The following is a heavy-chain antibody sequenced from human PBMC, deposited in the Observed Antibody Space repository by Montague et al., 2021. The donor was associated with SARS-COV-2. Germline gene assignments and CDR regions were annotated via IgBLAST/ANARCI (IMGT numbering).Heavy chain of an antibody. V-gene: IGHV3-23*03. D-gene: IGHD2-15*01. CDR3: AKAGFCSGGSC. J-gene: IGHJ4*02. CDR1: GFTFSSYA. CDR2: FYGGGGST. Sequence: SLRLSCAASGFTFSSYAMNWVRQAPGKGLEWVSVFYGGGGSTYNADSVKGRLTTSRDNSKDTLYLQMNSLRAEDTATYYCAKAGFCSGGSCWGQGPPVT.